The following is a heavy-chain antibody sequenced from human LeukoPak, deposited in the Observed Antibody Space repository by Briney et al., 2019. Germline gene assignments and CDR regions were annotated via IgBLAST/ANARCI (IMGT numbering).Heavy chain of an antibody. Sequence: ASVKVSCKTSGYIFSSYGITWVRQAPGQGLEWMGWMNPDSGNSNFAQRFKGRVTVTRNAAITTAYMELSSLTSEDTAVYYCARAIRNQLLSEYWGQGTLVSVSS. D-gene: IGHD2-2*01. CDR3: ARAIRNQLLSEY. V-gene: IGHV1-8*01. CDR2: MNPDSGNS. J-gene: IGHJ4*02. CDR1: GYIFSSYG.